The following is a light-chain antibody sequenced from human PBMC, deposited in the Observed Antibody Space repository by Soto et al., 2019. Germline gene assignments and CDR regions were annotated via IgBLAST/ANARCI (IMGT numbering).Light chain of an antibody. CDR2: GVN. J-gene: IGLJ2*01. V-gene: IGLV2-14*01. CDR1: SSDIGRYNY. CDR3: ASYTSTTTLVV. Sequence: QSALTQPASVSGAPGQSITISCTGTSSDIGRYNYVSWYQQHPGTAPRLVISGVNKRPSGISNRFSGSKSGNTASLTISGLQADDEASYYCASYTSTTTLVVFGGGTQLTVL.